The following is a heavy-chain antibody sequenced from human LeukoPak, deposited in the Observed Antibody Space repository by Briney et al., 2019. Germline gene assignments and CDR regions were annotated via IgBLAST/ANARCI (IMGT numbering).Heavy chain of an antibody. V-gene: IGHV1-18*01. J-gene: IGHJ5*02. CDR1: GYTFGIYG. Sequence: GASVKVSCKASGYTFGIYGISWVRQAPGQGLEWMAWISPYDGDTNYAQKFEGRVTMTTETSTNTAYMELRSLRSDDTAIYYCARDYCTRGGDCYKEDLFDTGSQGTLVTVSA. CDR3: ARDYCTRGGDCYKEDLFDT. CDR2: ISPYDGDT. D-gene: IGHD2-21*02.